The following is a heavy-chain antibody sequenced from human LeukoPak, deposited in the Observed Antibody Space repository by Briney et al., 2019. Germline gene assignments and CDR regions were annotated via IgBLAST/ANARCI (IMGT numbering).Heavy chain of an antibody. V-gene: IGHV3-74*03. CDR3: ARDSPWLPDPY. CDR2: INTDGSGI. J-gene: IGHJ4*02. CDR1: GFTFSTYW. D-gene: IGHD5-24*01. Sequence: GGSLRLSCAASGFTFSTYWMHWVRQAPGKGLVWVSRINTDGSGISYADSVRGRFTISRDNARNTLYLQMNSLRADDTAVYYCARDSPWLPDPYWGQGTLVTVSS.